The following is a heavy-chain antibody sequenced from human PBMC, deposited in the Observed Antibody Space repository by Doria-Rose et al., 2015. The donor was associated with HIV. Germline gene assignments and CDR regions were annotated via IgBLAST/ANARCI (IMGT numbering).Heavy chain of an antibody. D-gene: IGHD6-13*01. Sequence: QVTLKESGPVLVKPTETLTLTCTVSGVSLSSPGMGVSWIRQPPGKALEWLANIFSDDERSYKTSLKSRLTIHRCTSKSQVVLTMTDMDPVDTATYYCARIKSSRWYHKYYFDFWGQGTLVIVSA. V-gene: IGHV2-26*01. CDR1: GVSLSSPGMG. CDR3: ARIKSSRWYHKYYFDF. J-gene: IGHJ4*02. CDR2: IFSDDER.